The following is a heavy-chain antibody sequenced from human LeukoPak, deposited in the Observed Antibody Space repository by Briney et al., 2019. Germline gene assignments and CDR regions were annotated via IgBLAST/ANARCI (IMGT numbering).Heavy chain of an antibody. J-gene: IGHJ4*02. D-gene: IGHD2-21*02. V-gene: IGHV3-23*01. Sequence: GGSLRLSCAASGFTFSSNGMSWVRQAPGKGLEWVSTISASGGRTYFADSVKGRFTISRDNSKNTLYLQMNSLRAEDTAVYYCTAPRGAYYFDYWGQGTLVTVSS. CDR1: GFTFSSNG. CDR2: ISASGGRT. CDR3: TAPRGAYYFDY.